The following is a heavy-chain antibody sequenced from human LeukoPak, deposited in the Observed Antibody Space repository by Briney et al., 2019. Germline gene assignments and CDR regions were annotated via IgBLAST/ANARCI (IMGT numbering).Heavy chain of an antibody. D-gene: IGHD2-8*01. J-gene: IGHJ4*02. CDR3: ARAVLMETTLFIGD. CDR1: GGSMNSHY. Sequence: SETLSLTCDVSGGSMNSHYWSWIRQPPGKGLECVGYIHSSGRTNQNPSLKSRVTLSVDTSKNQFSLTLNSVTAADTAVYFCARAVLMETTLFIGDWGPGTLVTVSS. V-gene: IGHV4-59*11. CDR2: IHSSGRT.